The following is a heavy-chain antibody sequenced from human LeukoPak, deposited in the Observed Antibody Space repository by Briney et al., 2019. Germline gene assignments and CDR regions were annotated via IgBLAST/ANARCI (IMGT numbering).Heavy chain of an antibody. D-gene: IGHD5-24*01. CDR1: GFTFSSYG. J-gene: IGHJ4*02. CDR3: ARGRKGRYGYNPDY. CDR2: IRYDGSNK. V-gene: IGHV3-30*02. Sequence: GGSLRLSCAASGFTFSSYGMHWVRQAPGKGLEWVAFIRYDGSNKYYADSVKGRLTISRDNSKNTLYLQMNSLRAEDTAVYYCARGRKGRYGYNPDYWGRGTLVTVSS.